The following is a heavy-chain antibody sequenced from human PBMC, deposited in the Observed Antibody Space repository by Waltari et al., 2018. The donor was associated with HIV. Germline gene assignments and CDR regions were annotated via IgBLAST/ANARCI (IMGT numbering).Heavy chain of an antibody. CDR3: ARDRLSSLYYYGMDV. Sequence: QVQLQESGPGLVKPSETLSLTCTVSGGSISSYYWSWIRQPPGKGLEWIGYIYYSGSTNYNPSLKVRVTISVDTSKNQFSLKLSSVTAADTAVYYCARDRLSSLYYYGMDVWGQGTTVTVSS. CDR1: GGSISSYY. D-gene: IGHD6-13*01. J-gene: IGHJ6*02. CDR2: IYYSGST. V-gene: IGHV4-59*01.